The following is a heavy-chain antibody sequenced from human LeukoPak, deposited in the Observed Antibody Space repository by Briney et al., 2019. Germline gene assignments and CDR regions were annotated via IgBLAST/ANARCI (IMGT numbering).Heavy chain of an antibody. V-gene: IGHV5-51*01. CDR3: ARSGDCTNGVCSFQFDP. CDR2: NYPGDSDT. Sequence: GESLKISCKGSGYLFANYWIGWVRQMPGKGLEWMGINYPGDSDTRYSPSFQGQVTISADKSISTAYLQWSSLKASDTAMYYCARSGDCTNGVCSFQFDPWGQGTLVTVSS. CDR1: GYLFANYW. D-gene: IGHD2-8*01. J-gene: IGHJ5*02.